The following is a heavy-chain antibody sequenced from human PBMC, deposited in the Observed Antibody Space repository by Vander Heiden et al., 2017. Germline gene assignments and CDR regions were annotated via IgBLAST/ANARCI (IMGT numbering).Heavy chain of an antibody. D-gene: IGHD1-26*01. V-gene: IGHV4-59*08. CDR3: ARHGGTYTINDAFDI. CDR1: GGSISSYY. J-gene: IGHJ3*02. Sequence: VQLQESGPGLVKPSETLSLTCPVSGGSISSYYWSWIRQPPGKGPEWIGYVHYSGSTKYNPSLKSRLTISVDTSKNQFSLKLSSVTAADTAVYYCARHGGTYTINDAFDIWGQGTIVTVSS. CDR2: VHYSGST.